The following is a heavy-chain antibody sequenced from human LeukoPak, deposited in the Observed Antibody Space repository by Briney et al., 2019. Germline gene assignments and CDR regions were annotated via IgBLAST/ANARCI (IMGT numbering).Heavy chain of an antibody. V-gene: IGHV4-59*01. D-gene: IGHD6-19*01. J-gene: IGHJ4*02. CDR3: ARDRNSSGWFDY. CDR1: GGSISGFY. CDR2: IYYSGSA. Sequence: PSETLSLTCTVSGGSISGFYWGWIRQPPGKGLEWIGFIYYSGSANYNPSLKSRVTMSVDTSKNQFSLKLSSVTAADTAFYYCARDRNSSGWFDYWGQGTLVTVSS.